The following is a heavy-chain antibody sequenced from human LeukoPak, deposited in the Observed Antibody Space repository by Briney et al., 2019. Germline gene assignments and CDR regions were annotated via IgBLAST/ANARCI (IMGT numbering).Heavy chain of an antibody. D-gene: IGHD5-18*01. CDR3: AKGGPRGYSYGYLDY. CDR1: GFTFSSYA. J-gene: IGHJ4*02. V-gene: IGHV3-23*01. CDR2: ISGSGGST. Sequence: GGSLRLSCAASGFTFSSYAMSWVRQAPGKGLEWVSAISGSGGSTYYADSVKGRFTISRDNSKNTLSLQMNSLRAEDTALYYCAKGGPRGYSYGYLDYWGQGTLVTVSS.